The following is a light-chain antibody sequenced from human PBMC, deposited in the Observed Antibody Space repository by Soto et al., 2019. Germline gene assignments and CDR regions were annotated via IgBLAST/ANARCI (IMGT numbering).Light chain of an antibody. Sequence: DIQLTQSPSSVSASVGDTVTLTCREDQTFSSLLAWYQHKHGKAPKLLIYAASTLQNGVQSRFSGSGSGTVFTLTITSLQPEDSATYYCQHTNMFPLNFGGGTNVEIK. CDR1: QTFSSL. CDR2: AAS. V-gene: IGKV1D-12*01. CDR3: QHTNMFPLN. J-gene: IGKJ4*01.